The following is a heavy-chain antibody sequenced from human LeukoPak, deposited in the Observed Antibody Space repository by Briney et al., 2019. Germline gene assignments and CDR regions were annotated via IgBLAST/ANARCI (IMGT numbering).Heavy chain of an antibody. J-gene: IGHJ4*02. D-gene: IGHD1-7*01. CDR2: INHSGST. CDR3: ARGCSYNWNYRLREPFDY. Sequence: SETLPLTCAVYGGSFSGYYWGWIRQPPGKGLEWIGEINHSGSTNYNPSLKSRVTISVDTSKNQFSLKLSSVTAADTAVYYCARGCSYNWNYRLREPFDYWGQGTLVTVSS. V-gene: IGHV4-34*01. CDR1: GGSFSGYY.